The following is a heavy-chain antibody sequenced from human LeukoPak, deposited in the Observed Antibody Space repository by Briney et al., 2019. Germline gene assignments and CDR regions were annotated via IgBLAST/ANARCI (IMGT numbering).Heavy chain of an antibody. CDR3: ARGWGYTDY. CDR1: GGSISSSY. J-gene: IGHJ4*02. Sequence: KPSETLSLTCTVSGGSISSSYWSWIRQPPGRGLEWIGHICYSGNTNHNPSLKSRVTISVDTSKNQFSLSLTSVTAADTAVYYCARGWGYTDYWGQGTLVTVSS. CDR2: ICYSGNT. V-gene: IGHV4-59*01. D-gene: IGHD3-16*02.